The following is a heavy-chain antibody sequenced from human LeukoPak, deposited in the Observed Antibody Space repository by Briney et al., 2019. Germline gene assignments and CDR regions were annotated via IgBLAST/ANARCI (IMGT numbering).Heavy chain of an antibody. J-gene: IGHJ4*02. D-gene: IGHD3-16*01. CDR3: ARDVGRSYDLDY. CDR2: ISAYNGNT. V-gene: IGHV1-18*01. CDR1: GYTFTSYG. Sequence: GASVKVSCKASGYTFTSYGISWVRQAPGQGLEWMGWISAYNGNTDYAQSLRGRVTMTIGTSTSTVYMELRSLRSDDTAVYYCARDVGRSYDLDYWGQGTLVTVSS.